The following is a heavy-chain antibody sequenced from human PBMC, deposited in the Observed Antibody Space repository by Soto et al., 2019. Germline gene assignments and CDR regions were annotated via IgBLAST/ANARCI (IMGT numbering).Heavy chain of an antibody. J-gene: IGHJ3*01. CDR1: GYTFTSYG. CDR2: ISAYKGNT. V-gene: IGHV1-18*01. Sequence: QVQLVQSGAEVKKPGASVKVSCKASGYTFTSYGISWVRQAPGQGLEWMGWISAYKGNTNYAQKVQGRVTMTTDTSTSTAYMELRSLRSDDTAVYYCAREPTMIVVIITGDAFDLWGQGTMVTVSS. CDR3: AREPTMIVVIITGDAFDL. D-gene: IGHD3-22*01.